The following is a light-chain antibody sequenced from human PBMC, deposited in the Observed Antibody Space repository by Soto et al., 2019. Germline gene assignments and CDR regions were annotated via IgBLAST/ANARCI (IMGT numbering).Light chain of an antibody. J-gene: IGKJ5*01. CDR2: GAS. Sequence: EIVMTQSPATLSVSPGERATLCCRASQSVSSNLAWYQQKPGQAPRLLIYGASTRATGIPARFSGSGSGTEFTLTISSLQSEDFAVYYCQQYNNWPPPTFGQGTRLEI. CDR1: QSVSSN. V-gene: IGKV3-15*01. CDR3: QQYNNWPPPT.